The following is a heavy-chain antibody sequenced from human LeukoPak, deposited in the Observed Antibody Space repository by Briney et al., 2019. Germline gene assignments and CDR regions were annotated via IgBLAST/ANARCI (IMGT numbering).Heavy chain of an antibody. Sequence: ASVTVSYKASGYTLTDYYMHWVRQAPGQGLEWMGGINSKSGSTTYAQNFQGRVTMTRDTSISTAYMELSRLRSDDTAVYYCARSRSGGENWFDPWGQGTLVTVSS. D-gene: IGHD2-15*01. CDR3: ARSRSGGENWFDP. J-gene: IGHJ5*02. CDR2: INSKSGST. CDR1: GYTLTDYY. V-gene: IGHV1-2*02.